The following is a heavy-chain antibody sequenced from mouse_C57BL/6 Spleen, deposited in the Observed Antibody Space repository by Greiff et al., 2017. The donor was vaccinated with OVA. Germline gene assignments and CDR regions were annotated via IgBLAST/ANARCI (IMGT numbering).Heavy chain of an antibody. Sequence: EVKLMESGGGLVQPKGSLKLSCAASGFTFNTYAMHWVRQAPGKGLEWVARIRSKSSNYATYYADSVKDRFTISRDDSPSMLYLQMNILKTEDTAIYYYVRDESPYYYGSSYDAMDDWGQGTSVTVSS. CDR3: VRDESPYYYGSSYDAMDD. D-gene: IGHD1-1*01. CDR2: IRSKSSNYAT. CDR1: GFTFNTYA. J-gene: IGHJ4*01. V-gene: IGHV10-3*01.